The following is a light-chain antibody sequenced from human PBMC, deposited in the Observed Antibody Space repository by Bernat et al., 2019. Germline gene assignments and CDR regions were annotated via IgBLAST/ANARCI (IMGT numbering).Light chain of an antibody. J-gene: IGLJ3*02. V-gene: IGLV2-14*03. CDR3: SSYTSSSTLV. CDR1: SSDVGAYNY. CDR2: DVR. Sequence: QSALTQPASVSGSPGQSITISCTGTSSDVGAYNYVSWYQQHPGRAPTLMIYDVRDRPSGISNRFSGSKSGNTASLTISGLLAEDEADYYCSSYTSSSTLVFGGGTRLTVL.